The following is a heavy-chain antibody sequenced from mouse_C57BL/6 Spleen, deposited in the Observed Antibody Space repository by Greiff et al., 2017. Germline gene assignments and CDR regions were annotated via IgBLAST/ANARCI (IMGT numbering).Heavy chain of an antibody. CDR1: GYTFTDYN. CDR2: INPNNGGT. J-gene: IGHJ2*01. CDR3: ARVPLTTVVPYYFDY. Sequence: VQLQQSGPELVKPGASVKMSCKASGYTFTDYNMHWVKQSHGKSLEWIGYINPNNGGTSYNQKVKGKDTLTVNKSSSTAYMELRSLTSEDSAVYYCARVPLTTVVPYYFDYWGQGTTLTVSS. D-gene: IGHD1-1*01. V-gene: IGHV1-22*01.